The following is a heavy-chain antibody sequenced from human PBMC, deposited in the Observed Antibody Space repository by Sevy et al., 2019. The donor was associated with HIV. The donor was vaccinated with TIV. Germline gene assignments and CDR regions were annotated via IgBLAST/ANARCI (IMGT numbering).Heavy chain of an antibody. CDR2: LSWNSGTI. CDR1: GFTFDDYA. J-gene: IGHJ3*01. V-gene: IGHV3-9*01. D-gene: IGHD6-19*01. CDR3: AKGAGQWLGDAFDV. Sequence: GGSLRLSCAASGFTFDDYAIHWVRQAPGKGLEWVSGLSWNSGTIDYADSVKGRFTISRDNAKKSLYLQMKSLRTEDTGLYYGAKGAGQWLGDAFDVWGQGTMVTVSS.